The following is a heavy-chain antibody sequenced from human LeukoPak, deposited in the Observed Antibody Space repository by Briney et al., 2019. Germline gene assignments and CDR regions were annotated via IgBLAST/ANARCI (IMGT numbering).Heavy chain of an antibody. V-gene: IGHV1-18*01. J-gene: IGHJ4*02. D-gene: IGHD6-19*01. CDR1: GYTFTSYG. CDR2: ISAYNGNT. CDR3: ATVLEYSSGWYYFDY. Sequence: ASVKVSCKASGYTFTSYGISWVRQAPGQGLEWMGWISAYNGNTNYAQKLQGRVTMTTDTSTSTAYMELRSLRSDDTAVYYCATVLEYSSGWYYFDYWGQGTLVTVSS.